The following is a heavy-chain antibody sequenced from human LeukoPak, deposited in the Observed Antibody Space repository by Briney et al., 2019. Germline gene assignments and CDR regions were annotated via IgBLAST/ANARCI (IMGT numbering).Heavy chain of an antibody. V-gene: IGHV1-2*02. Sequence: ASVKVSCKASGYIFTGYYMHWVRQAPGQGLEWMGWINPNSGDTNYAQKFQGRVTMTRDTSISTAYMELSRLRSDDTAVYYCARDTAFDIWGQGTMVTVSS. J-gene: IGHJ3*02. CDR3: ARDTAFDI. CDR2: INPNSGDT. CDR1: GYIFTGYY.